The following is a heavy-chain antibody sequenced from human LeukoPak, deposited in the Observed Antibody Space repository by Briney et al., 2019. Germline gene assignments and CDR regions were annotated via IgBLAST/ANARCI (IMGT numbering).Heavy chain of an antibody. J-gene: IGHJ3*02. D-gene: IGHD6-19*01. CDR3: ARIISGPIDAFDI. CDR2: IDWDDDK. Sequence: TLSLTCTVSGGSISSYYWSWIRQPPGKALEWLARIDWDDDKYYSTSLKTRLTISKDTSKNQVVLTMTNMDPVDTATYYCARIISGPIDAFDIWGQGTMVTVSS. V-gene: IGHV2-70*11. CDR1: GGSISSYYW.